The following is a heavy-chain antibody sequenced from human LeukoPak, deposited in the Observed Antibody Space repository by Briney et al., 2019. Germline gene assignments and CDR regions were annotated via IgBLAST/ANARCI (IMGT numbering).Heavy chain of an antibody. D-gene: IGHD2-15*01. CDR1: GGTFSSYA. V-gene: IGHV1-69*10. Sequence: SVKVSCKASGGTFSSYAISWVRQAPGHGLELMGGIIPILGTATYAQKFQGRVTITADKSTSTAYMELSSLRSEDTAVYYCASGYCSGGSCYSEDSPGFDYWGQGTLVTVSS. CDR2: IIPILGTA. CDR3: ASGYCSGGSCYSEDSPGFDY. J-gene: IGHJ4*02.